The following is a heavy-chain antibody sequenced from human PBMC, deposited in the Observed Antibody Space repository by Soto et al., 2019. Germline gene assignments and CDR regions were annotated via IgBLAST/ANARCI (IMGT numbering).Heavy chain of an antibody. CDR1: GFTFSTSP. J-gene: IGHJ4*02. CDR2: ISPTGGTT. CDR3: GRKEVSGPIDY. V-gene: IGHV3-64D*06. Sequence: GGSLRLSCSASGFTFSTSPMHWVRQAPGKGLEYVSAISPTGGTTYYADSLKGRFTTSRDNSKSTLYLHMSSPRTEDTAVYYCGRKEVSGPIDYWGQGTLVTVSS.